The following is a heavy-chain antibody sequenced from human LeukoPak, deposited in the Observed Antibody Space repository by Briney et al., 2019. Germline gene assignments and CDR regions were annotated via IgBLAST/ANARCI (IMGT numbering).Heavy chain of an antibody. Sequence: SETLSLTCTVSGGSISNEYWRWGRQPAGKGLEWIGRIYTSGSTNNNPSLTRRLTMSVDTSKNPFSLKLSSVTAADTAVYYCARDREYSGNYWVYFDYWGQGTLVTVSS. CDR1: GGSISNEY. D-gene: IGHD1-26*01. CDR3: ARDREYSGNYWVYFDY. CDR2: IYTSGST. J-gene: IGHJ4*02. V-gene: IGHV4-4*07.